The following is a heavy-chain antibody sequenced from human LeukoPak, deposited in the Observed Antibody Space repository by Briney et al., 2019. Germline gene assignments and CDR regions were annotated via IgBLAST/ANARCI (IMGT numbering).Heavy chain of an antibody. D-gene: IGHD4-17*01. J-gene: IGHJ3*01. CDR2: ISYDGGNK. CDR1: GFTFRSHA. CDR3: ARPAGDPHASDF. V-gene: IGHV3-30-3*01. Sequence: GGSLRLSCAASGFTFRSHAMHWVRQAPGKGLEWVGVISYDGGNKDYADSVKGRFTISRDNSKNTLYLQMNSLRAEDTAVYYCARPAGDPHASDFWGQGTMVIVSS.